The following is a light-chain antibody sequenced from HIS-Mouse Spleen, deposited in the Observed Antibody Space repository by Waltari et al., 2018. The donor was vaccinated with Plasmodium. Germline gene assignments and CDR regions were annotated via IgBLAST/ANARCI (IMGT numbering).Light chain of an antibody. Sequence: EIVMTQSTATLSVSPGERATLPCRASQSVSSNLAWYQQKPGQAPRLLIYGASTRATGIPARFSGSGSGTEFTLTISSMQSEDFAVYYCQQYNNWPRGTFGQGTKVEIK. CDR1: QSVSSN. J-gene: IGKJ1*01. V-gene: IGKV3-15*01. CDR2: GAS. CDR3: QQYNNWPRGT.